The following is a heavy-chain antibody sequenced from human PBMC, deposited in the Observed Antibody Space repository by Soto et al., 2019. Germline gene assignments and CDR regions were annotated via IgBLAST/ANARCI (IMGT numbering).Heavy chain of an antibody. CDR2: ISYDGSNK. V-gene: IGHV3-30-3*01. J-gene: IGHJ6*02. D-gene: IGHD3-22*01. CDR3: ARDRGYYDSSGEYPPSTYGMDV. CDR1: GFTFSSYA. Sequence: SGGSLRLSCAASGFTFSSYAMHWVRQAPGKGLERVAVISYDGSNKYYADSVKGRLTISRDNSKNTLYLQMNSLRAEDTAVYYGARDRGYYDSSGEYPPSTYGMDVWGQGTTVTVSS.